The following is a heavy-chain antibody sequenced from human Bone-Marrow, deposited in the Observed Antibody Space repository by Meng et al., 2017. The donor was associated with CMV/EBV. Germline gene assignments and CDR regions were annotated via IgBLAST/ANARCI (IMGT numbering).Heavy chain of an antibody. CDR1: GFTFSSYS. D-gene: IGHD3-22*01. CDR3: ARGESGYPNWFAP. V-gene: IGHV3-21*01. CDR2: ISSSSSYI. Sequence: GESLKISCAASGFTFSSYSMNWVRQAPGKGLEWVSSISSSSSYIYYADSVKGRFTISRDNAKNSLYLQMNSLRAEDTAVYYCARGESGYPNWFAPWGQGNLVNGSS. J-gene: IGHJ5*02.